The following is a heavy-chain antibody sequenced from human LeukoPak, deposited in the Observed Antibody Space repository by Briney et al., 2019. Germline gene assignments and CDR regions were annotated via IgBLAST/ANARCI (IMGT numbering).Heavy chain of an antibody. D-gene: IGHD2-15*01. CDR3: AKVPGSFDAFDI. Sequence: GGPLRLSCAASGFTFSSYGMHWVRQAPGKGLEWVAFIRYDGSNKYYADSVKGRFTIPRDNSKNTLYLQMNSLRAEDTAVYYCAKVPGSFDAFDIWGQGTMVTVSS. J-gene: IGHJ3*02. V-gene: IGHV3-30*02. CDR2: IRYDGSNK. CDR1: GFTFSSYG.